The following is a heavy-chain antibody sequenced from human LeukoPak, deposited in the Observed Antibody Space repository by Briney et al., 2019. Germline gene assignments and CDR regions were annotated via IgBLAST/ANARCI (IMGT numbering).Heavy chain of an antibody. CDR3: ARDGTSTDDF. CDR1: GYTFTNFG. J-gene: IGHJ4*02. V-gene: IGHV1-18*01. D-gene: IGHD1-26*01. CDR2: ISGNNDHT. Sequence: ASVKVSCRTSGYTFTNFGISWVRQAPGQGLEWMRWISGNNDHTNYAQKFQGRVTMTTDTSTTTAYMELTSLTSDDTAVYYCARDGTSTDDFWGQGTLVTVSS.